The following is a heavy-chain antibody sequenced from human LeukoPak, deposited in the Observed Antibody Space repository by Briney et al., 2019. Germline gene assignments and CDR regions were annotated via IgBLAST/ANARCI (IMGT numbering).Heavy chain of an antibody. V-gene: IGHV3-7*01. CDR2: IKPDGSQT. CDR1: GFSFNGDW. CDR3: VRERDTSMVALDS. Sequence: GGSLRLSCAASGFSFNGDWMNWVRQAPGKGLERVANIKPDGSQTYYGDPVKGRFSISRDNAKKLLFLQMNSLRAEDTAVYYCVRERDTSMVALDSWGQGTLVTVSS. D-gene: IGHD5-18*01. J-gene: IGHJ4*02.